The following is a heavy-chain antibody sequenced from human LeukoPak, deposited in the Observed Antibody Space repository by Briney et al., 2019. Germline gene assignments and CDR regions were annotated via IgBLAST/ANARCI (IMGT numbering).Heavy chain of an antibody. CDR2: INPNSGGT. Sequence: ASVKVSCKASGYTFTSYDINWVRQATGQGLEWMGWINPNSGGTNYAQKFQGRVTMTRDTSISTAYMELSRLRSDDTAVYYCARGRHSSGYYTFDYWGQGTLVTVSS. V-gene: IGHV1-2*02. CDR1: GYTFTSYD. D-gene: IGHD3-22*01. CDR3: ARGRHSSGYYTFDY. J-gene: IGHJ4*02.